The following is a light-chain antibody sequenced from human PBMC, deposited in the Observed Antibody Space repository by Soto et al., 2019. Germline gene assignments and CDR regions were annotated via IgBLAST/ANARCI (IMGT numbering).Light chain of an antibody. CDR2: AAS. Sequence: DFQMTQSPSSLSASVGDRVTITCRASQRIASYLNWYQQKPGKAPKLLIYAASSLQSGVPSRFSGSGSGTDFTLTISSLQPEDFATYYCQQSYSTPYSAFGPGTKVDIK. V-gene: IGKV1-39*01. J-gene: IGKJ3*01. CDR3: QQSYSTPYSA. CDR1: QRIASY.